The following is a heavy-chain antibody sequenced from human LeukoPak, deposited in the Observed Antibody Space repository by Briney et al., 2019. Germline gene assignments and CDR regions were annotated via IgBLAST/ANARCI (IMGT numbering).Heavy chain of an antibody. J-gene: IGHJ4*02. V-gene: IGHV4-4*02. CDR1: GGSISSSNW. Sequence: SETLSLTCAVSGGSISSSNWWSWVRQPPGKGLEWIGEIYHSGSTNYNPSLKSRVTISVDKSKNQFSLKLSSVTAADTAVYYCARESVVPAALFDYWGQGTLVTVSS. CDR3: ARESVVPAALFDY. D-gene: IGHD2-2*01. CDR2: IYHSGST.